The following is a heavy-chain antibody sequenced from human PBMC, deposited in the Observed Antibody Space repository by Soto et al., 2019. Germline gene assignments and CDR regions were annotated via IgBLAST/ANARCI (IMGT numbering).Heavy chain of an antibody. CDR3: ASRLGDIVATTYTDY. Sequence: QVQLQQWGAGLLKPSETLSLTCAVYGGSFSGYYWRWIRQPPGKGLEWIGEINHSGSTNYNPSIKSRVTISVDTSKNQFSLKLSSVTAADTAVYYCASRLGDIVATTYTDYWGQGTLVTVSS. CDR2: INHSGST. V-gene: IGHV4-34*01. CDR1: GGSFSGYY. D-gene: IGHD5-12*01. J-gene: IGHJ4*02.